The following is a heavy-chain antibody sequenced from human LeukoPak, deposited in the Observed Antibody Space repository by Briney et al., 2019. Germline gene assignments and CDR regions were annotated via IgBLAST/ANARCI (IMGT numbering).Heavy chain of an antibody. Sequence: SETLSLTCTVSGGSISSSFYYWGWIRQPPGKGLEWIGSIYYTGSTYYNPSLKSRVTISVDTSKNQFSLKLRSVTAADTAVFYCARLHNYDSSSPMYYFDYWGQGTLVTVSS. CDR1: GGSISSSFYY. J-gene: IGHJ4*02. V-gene: IGHV4-39*01. D-gene: IGHD3-22*01. CDR2: IYYTGST. CDR3: ARLHNYDSSSPMYYFDY.